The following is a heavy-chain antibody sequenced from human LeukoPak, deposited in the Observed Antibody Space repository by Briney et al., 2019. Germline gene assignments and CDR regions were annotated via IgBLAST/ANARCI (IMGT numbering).Heavy chain of an antibody. V-gene: IGHV3-48*01. CDR3: ARGPPLFDP. CDR1: GFTFSDYS. J-gene: IGHJ5*02. CDR2: ISTGGDTT. Sequence: GGSLRLSCAVSGFTFSDYSMNWARQPPGKGLEWISYISTGGDTTYYADSVKGRFTISSDNAKKSLYLQMNSLRVEDTAVYYCARGPPLFDPWGQGTLVTVSS.